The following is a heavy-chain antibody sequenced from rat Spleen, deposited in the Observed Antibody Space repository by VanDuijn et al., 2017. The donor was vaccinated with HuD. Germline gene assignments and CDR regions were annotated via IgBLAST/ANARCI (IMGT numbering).Heavy chain of an antibody. J-gene: IGHJ2*01. V-gene: IGHV5S23*01. CDR2: INKSGGST. CDR1: GFTFSNYD. Sequence: EVQLVESGGGLVQPGRSLKLSCAASGFTFSNYDMAWVRQAPTKGLEWVASINKSGGSTSYRDSVKGRFTISRDNAKSTLYLQMDSLRSEDTATYYCTTDFERGYWGQGVMVTVSS. D-gene: IGHD1-11*01. CDR3: TTDFERGY.